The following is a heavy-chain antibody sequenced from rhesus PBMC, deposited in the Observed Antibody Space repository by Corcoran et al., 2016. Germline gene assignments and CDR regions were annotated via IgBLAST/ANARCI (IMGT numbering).Heavy chain of an antibody. CDR1: GGPIRRNY. CDR3: VKEANYCTTTTCYGIDY. CDR2: LSGGGGRT. D-gene: IGHD2-2*01. V-gene: IGHV4-173*01. Sequence: QLQLQESGPGLVKPSETLSLTCAVSGGPIRRNYWGWIRQTPGKGLGWIGHLSGGGGRTDYNPSLKSRVTISTDTSKNQFSLKLSSVTVADTAVYYCVKEANYCTTTTCYGIDYWGQGVLVTVSS. J-gene: IGHJ4*01.